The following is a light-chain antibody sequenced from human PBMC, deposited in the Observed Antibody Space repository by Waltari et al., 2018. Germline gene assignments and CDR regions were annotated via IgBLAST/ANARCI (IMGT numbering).Light chain of an antibody. Sequence: EIVLTQSPVTLSLSPGERATLSCRACQSISTYLAWYQHKPGQAPRLLIYEASNRATGIPARFSCSGSGTDFTLTITSLEPEDFAFYYCQQRSNWPPLTFGGGTKVEIK. V-gene: IGKV3-11*01. CDR3: QQRSNWPPLT. J-gene: IGKJ4*01. CDR2: EAS. CDR1: QSISTY.